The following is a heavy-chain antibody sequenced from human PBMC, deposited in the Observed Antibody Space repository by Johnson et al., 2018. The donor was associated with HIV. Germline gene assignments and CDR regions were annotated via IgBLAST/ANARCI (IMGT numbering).Heavy chain of an antibody. V-gene: IGHV3-30*19. Sequence: QVQLVESGGGVVQPGGSLRLSCAASGFTFSSYGMHWVRQAPGKGLEWVAVISYDGSNKYFADSVKGRFTISRDNSKNTLHLQMNSLRPEDTAVYYCARNSGNGLVLRGDAFDMWGQGTMVTVSS. CDR1: GFTFSSYG. CDR3: ARNSGNGLVLRGDAFDM. J-gene: IGHJ3*02. D-gene: IGHD2-8*01. CDR2: ISYDGSNK.